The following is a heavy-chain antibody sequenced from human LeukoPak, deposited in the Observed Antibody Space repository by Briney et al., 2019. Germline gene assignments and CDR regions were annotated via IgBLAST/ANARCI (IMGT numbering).Heavy chain of an antibody. V-gene: IGHV3-30*18. Sequence: GGSLRLSCAASGFTFSSYGMHWVRQAPGKGLEWVAVISYDGSNKYYADSVKGRFTISRDNSKNTLYLQMNSLRAEDMAVYYCAKDLPTYDFWSGYYTHYYYYYGMDVWGQGTTVTVSS. CDR1: GFTFSSYG. J-gene: IGHJ6*02. D-gene: IGHD3-3*01. CDR2: ISYDGSNK. CDR3: AKDLPTYDFWSGYYTHYYYYYGMDV.